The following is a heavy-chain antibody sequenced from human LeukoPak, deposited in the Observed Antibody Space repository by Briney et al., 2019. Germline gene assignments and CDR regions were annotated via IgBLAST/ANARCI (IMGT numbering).Heavy chain of an antibody. CDR3: ASTPGRYSSSWFGY. J-gene: IGHJ5*01. V-gene: IGHV3-11*04. D-gene: IGHD6-13*01. Sequence: PGGSLRLSCAASGFTFSDYYMSWIRQAPGKGLEWVSYISSSGSTIYYADSVKGRFTISRDNAKNSLYLQMNSLRAEDTAVYYCASTPGRYSSSWFGYWGQGTLVTVSS. CDR1: GFTFSDYY. CDR2: ISSSGSTI.